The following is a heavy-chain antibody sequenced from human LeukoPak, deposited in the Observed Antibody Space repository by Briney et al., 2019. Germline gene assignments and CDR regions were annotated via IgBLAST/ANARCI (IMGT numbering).Heavy chain of an antibody. J-gene: IGHJ3*02. CDR1: GYTFTSYG. V-gene: IGHV1-2*02. D-gene: IGHD1-26*01. CDR2: ISPNSGAT. CDR3: ARLSPATLGAFDI. Sequence: ASVKVSCKASGYTFTSYGISWVRRAPGQGLEWMGWISPNSGATNSAQKFQGRVTMTRDTSISTAYMELSRLRSDDTAVYYCARLSPATLGAFDIWGQGTMVTVSS.